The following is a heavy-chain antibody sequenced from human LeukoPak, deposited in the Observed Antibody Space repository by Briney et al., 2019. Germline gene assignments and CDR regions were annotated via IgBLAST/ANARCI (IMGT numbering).Heavy chain of an antibody. CDR1: GFTFSNAW. J-gene: IGHJ4*02. CDR2: IKSKTDGGTT. CDR3: TTCGYSYGSDY. Sequence: GGSLRLSCAASGFTFSNAWMSWVRQAPGKGRVWVGRIKSKTDGGTTDYAAPVKGRFTISRDDSKNTLYLQMNSLKTEDTAVYYCTTCGYSYGSDYWGQGTLVTVSS. D-gene: IGHD5-18*01. V-gene: IGHV3-15*01.